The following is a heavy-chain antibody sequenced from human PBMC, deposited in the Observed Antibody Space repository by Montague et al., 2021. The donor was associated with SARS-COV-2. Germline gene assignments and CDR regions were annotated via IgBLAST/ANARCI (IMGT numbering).Heavy chain of an antibody. CDR1: GGSFSTYS. J-gene: IGHJ6*03. CDR2: MHLGGSS. D-gene: IGHD2-2*02. V-gene: IGHV4-34*01. CDR3: AGLGDGVVPSPILGAGSYYSYYYMDV. Sequence: SETLSLTCTVHGGSFSTYSWYWIWQRQATGLERIGVMHLGGSSNYNPSLTSRVSISVAMAKSQFSLTLTPVAAADTAVYFCAGLGDGVVPSPILGAGSYYSYYYMDVWGKGTTVTVSS.